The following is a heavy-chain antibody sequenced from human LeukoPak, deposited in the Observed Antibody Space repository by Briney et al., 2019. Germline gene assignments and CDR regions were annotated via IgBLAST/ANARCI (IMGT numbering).Heavy chain of an antibody. Sequence: SETLSLTCTVSGGSISGYYWSWIRQPPGKGLEWIGYIYYSGSTNYNPSLKSRVTISVDTSKNQFSLKLSSVTAADTVVYYCARALLRPWFDPWGQGTLVTVSS. D-gene: IGHD4-17*01. J-gene: IGHJ5*02. CDR3: ARALLRPWFDP. CDR2: IYYSGST. CDR1: GGSISGYY. V-gene: IGHV4-59*01.